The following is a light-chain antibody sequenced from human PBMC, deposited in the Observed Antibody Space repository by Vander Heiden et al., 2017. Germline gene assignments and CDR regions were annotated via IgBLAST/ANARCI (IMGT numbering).Light chain of an antibody. Sequence: DIAMTQSPDSLAVSLGERATINCKSSQSISYSSNNKNYLAWYQQKPGQPTKLLIYWASARESRVPDRFSGSGSGTDFTLTSSSLQAEDVAVYYCQQYYNSYTFGQGTKLEIK. J-gene: IGKJ2*01. CDR3: QQYYNSYT. CDR2: WAS. CDR1: QSISYSSNNKNY. V-gene: IGKV4-1*01.